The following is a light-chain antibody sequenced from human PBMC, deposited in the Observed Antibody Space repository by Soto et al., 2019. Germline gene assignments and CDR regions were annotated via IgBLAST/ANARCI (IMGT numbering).Light chain of an antibody. CDR2: GDS. CDR3: QVWDSRSDHPPYV. V-gene: IGLV3-21*02. J-gene: IGLJ1*01. CDR1: NIGSKS. Sequence: SYELTQPPSVSVAPGQTARITCGGNNIGSKSVHWYQQKPGQAPVLVVYGDSDRPSGIPKRFSGSNSGNTATLTISRVEAGDEADYYCQVWDSRSDHPPYVFATGTKVTVL.